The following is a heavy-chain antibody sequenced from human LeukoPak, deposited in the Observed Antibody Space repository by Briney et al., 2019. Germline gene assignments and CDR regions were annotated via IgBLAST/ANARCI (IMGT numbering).Heavy chain of an antibody. V-gene: IGHV4-61*05. Sequence: PSETLSLTCTVSGGSISSSSYYWGWIRQPPGKGLEWIGYIYYSGSTNYNPSLKSRVTISVDTSKNQFSLKLRSVTAADTAVYYCARVYYSRSYDYWYFDLWGRGTLVTVSS. CDR2: IYYSGST. CDR3: ARVYYSRSYDYWYFDL. CDR1: GGSISSSSYY. D-gene: IGHD6-13*01. J-gene: IGHJ2*01.